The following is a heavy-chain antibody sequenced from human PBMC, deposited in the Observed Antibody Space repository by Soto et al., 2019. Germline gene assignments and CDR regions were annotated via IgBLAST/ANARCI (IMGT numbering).Heavy chain of an antibody. Sequence: GGSLRLSXEASGFTFSSSAMSWVRQAPGKGPQWVSGISGSGGSIFYADSVRGRVTISRDNSKNTLYLQMNSLRADDTAVYYCAKDYMSGWPHDSFDCWGQGTLVTVSS. V-gene: IGHV3-23*01. J-gene: IGHJ4*02. CDR3: AKDYMSGWPHDSFDC. CDR2: ISGSGGSI. D-gene: IGHD6-19*01. CDR1: GFTFSSSA.